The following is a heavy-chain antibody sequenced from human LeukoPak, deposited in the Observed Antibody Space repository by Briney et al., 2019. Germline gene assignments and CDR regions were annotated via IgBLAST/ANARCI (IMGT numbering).Heavy chain of an antibody. CDR2: IYYSGST. CDR1: GGSVSSGNYY. J-gene: IGHJ6*02. V-gene: IGHV4-61*01. Sequence: SETLSLTCTVSGGSVSSGNYYWSWIRQPPGKGLEWIGYIYYSGSTNYNPSLKSRVTISVDTSKNQFSLKLSSVTAADTAVYYCARDLSHYYYGMDVWGQGTTVTVSS. CDR3: ARDLSHYYYGMDV.